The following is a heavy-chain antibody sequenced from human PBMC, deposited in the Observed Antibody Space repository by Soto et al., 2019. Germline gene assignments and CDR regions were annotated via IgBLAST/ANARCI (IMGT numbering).Heavy chain of an antibody. V-gene: IGHV4-30-4*01. CDR1: GGSISSGDYY. CDR2: IYYIGTT. CDR3: ARKGTAAAGAFDY. Sequence: PSETLSLTCTVSGGSISSGDYYWSWIRQPPGKGLEWIGYIYYIGTTYYNPSLKSRVTISVDTSKNQFSLKLSSVTAADTAVYYCARKGTAAAGAFDYWGQGTLVTVSS. D-gene: IGHD6-13*01. J-gene: IGHJ4*02.